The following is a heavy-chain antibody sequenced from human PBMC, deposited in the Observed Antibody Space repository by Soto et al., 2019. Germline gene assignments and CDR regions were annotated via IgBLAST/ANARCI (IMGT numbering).Heavy chain of an antibody. CDR1: GFTFSNAW. CDR2: IKSKTDGGTT. V-gene: IGHV3-15*01. D-gene: IGHD3-3*01. CDR3: TSVTYYDFWSGYQLGEYFQH. J-gene: IGHJ1*01. Sequence: EVQLVESGGGLVKPGGSLRLSCAASGFTFSNAWMSWVRQAPGKGLEWVGRIKSKTDGGTTDYAAPVKGRFTISRDDSKNTPYLQMNSLKTEDTAVYYCTSVTYYDFWSGYQLGEYFQHWGQGTLVTVSS.